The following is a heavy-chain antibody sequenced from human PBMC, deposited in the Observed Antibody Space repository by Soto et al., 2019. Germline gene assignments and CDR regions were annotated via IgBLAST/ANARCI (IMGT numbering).Heavy chain of an antibody. CDR2: ISGSGGST. V-gene: IGHV3-23*01. CDR1: GFTFSSYA. CDR3: AKGTRSGDYGFEFDY. Sequence: EVQLLESGGGLVQPGGSLRLSCAASGFTFSSYAMSWVRQAPGKGLEWVSAISGSGGSTYYADSVKGRFTISRDNSKNSLYLQMNSLRAEDTAVYYCAKGTRSGDYGFEFDYWGQGTLVTVSS. J-gene: IGHJ4*02. D-gene: IGHD4-17*01.